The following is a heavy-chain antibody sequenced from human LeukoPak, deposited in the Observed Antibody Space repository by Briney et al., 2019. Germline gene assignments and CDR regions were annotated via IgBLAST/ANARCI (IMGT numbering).Heavy chain of an antibody. CDR2: IIPIFGTA. CDR1: GGTFSSYA. J-gene: IGHJ4*02. CDR3: AREIGNRVDY. V-gene: IGHV1-69*13. D-gene: IGHD2/OR15-2a*01. Sequence: GASVKVSCKASGGTFSSYAISWVRQAPGQGLEWMGGIIPIFGTANYAQKFQGRVTITADEPTSTAYMELSSLRPEDTAVYYCAREIGNRVDYWGQGTLVTVSS.